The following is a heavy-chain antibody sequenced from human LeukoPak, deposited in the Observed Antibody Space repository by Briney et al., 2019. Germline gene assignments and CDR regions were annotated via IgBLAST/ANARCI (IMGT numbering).Heavy chain of an antibody. CDR1: GGSISSYY. CDR2: IYYSGST. Sequence: SETLSLTCTVSGGSISSYYWSWIRQPPGKGLEWIGYIYYSGSTNYNPSLKSRVTISVDTSKNQFSPKLSSVTAADTAVYYCARGAHFWSGYYPYYFDYWGQGTLVTVSS. V-gene: IGHV4-59*08. D-gene: IGHD3-3*01. CDR3: ARGAHFWSGYYPYYFDY. J-gene: IGHJ4*02.